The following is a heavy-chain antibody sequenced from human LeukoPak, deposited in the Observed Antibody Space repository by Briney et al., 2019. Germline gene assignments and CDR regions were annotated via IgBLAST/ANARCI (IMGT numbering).Heavy chain of an antibody. D-gene: IGHD2-2*01. CDR1: GYTFTSYG. CDR2: ISAYNGNT. V-gene: IGHV1-18*01. CDR3: ARDLDIVVVPAAAKDY. Sequence: ASVKVSCKASGYTFTSYGISWVRQAPGQGLEWMGWISAYNGNTNYAQKLQGRVTMTTDTSTSTAYMELRSLRSDDTAVYYCARDLDIVVVPAAAKDYWGQGTLVTVSS. J-gene: IGHJ4*02.